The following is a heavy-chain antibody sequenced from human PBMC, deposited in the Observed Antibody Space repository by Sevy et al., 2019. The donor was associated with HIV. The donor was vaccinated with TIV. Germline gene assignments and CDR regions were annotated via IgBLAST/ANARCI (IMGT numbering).Heavy chain of an antibody. Sequence: ASVKVSCKASGGTFSSYAISWVRQAPGQGLEWMGGIIPIFGTANNAQKFQGRVTITADKSTGTAYMELSSLRSEDTAVYYCATRVGGGGRYYYDSSGYYGFDYWGQGTLVTVSS. CDR2: IIPIFGTA. CDR3: ATRVGGGGRYYYDSSGYYGFDY. J-gene: IGHJ4*02. D-gene: IGHD3-22*01. V-gene: IGHV1-69*06. CDR1: GGTFSSYA.